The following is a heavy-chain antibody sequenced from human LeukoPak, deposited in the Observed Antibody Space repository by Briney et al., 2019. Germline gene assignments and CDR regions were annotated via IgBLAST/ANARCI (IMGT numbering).Heavy chain of an antibody. CDR3: VKGACSSGCSGNH. CDR2: ITDTYNT. Sequence: GGSLRLSCAASGIAFSDSAMYRVRQAPGKGLECVSVITDTYNTYYGDSVKGRFTVSRDNSRKTLYLQMNSLRVDDTALYYCVKGACSSGCSGNHWGQGTRVIVSP. J-gene: IGHJ5*02. D-gene: IGHD6-19*01. V-gene: IGHV3-23*01. CDR1: GIAFSDSA.